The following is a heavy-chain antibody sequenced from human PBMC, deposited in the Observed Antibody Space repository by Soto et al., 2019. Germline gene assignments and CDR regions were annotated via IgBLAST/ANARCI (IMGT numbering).Heavy chain of an antibody. J-gene: IGHJ6*02. CDR3: ASRYHSSSSSGMDV. D-gene: IGHD6-6*01. CDR1: GYTFTSYD. Sequence: QVQLVQSGAEVKKPGASVKVSCKASGYTFTSYDINWVRLATGQGLEWMGWMNPNSGNTGYAQKFQGRVTMTRNTSISTAYMELSSLRSEDTAVYYCASRYHSSSSSGMDVWGQGTTVTVSS. V-gene: IGHV1-8*01. CDR2: MNPNSGNT.